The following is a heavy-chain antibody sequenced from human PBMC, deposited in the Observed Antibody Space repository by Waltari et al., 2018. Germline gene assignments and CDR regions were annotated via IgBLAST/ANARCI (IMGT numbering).Heavy chain of an antibody. V-gene: IGHV5-51*01. Sequence: EVQLVQSGAEVKKPGESLRISCQGSGFNFSNYWIGWVRQMPGKGLEWMRIIYPSKADTRYSPSVQGQVTMSVDKSIRTAYLQWNSLKASDTVIYYCARHRTRSTLYNWFDPWGQGTQVSVSS. D-gene: IGHD2-15*01. CDR1: GFNFSNYW. J-gene: IGHJ5*02. CDR2: IYPSKADT. CDR3: ARHRTRSTLYNWFDP.